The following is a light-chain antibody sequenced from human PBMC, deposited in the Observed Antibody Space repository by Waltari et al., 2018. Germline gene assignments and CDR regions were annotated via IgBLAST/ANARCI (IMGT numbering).Light chain of an antibody. Sequence: DIVVTHPPLSLPVTPGEPASISCRSSQSLLYSNGYHYLDWYLQRPGQSPQLLIYLGSGRASGVPDRFSGSGSGTDFTLKISRVEAEDVGVYYCMQSLQIPITFGQGTRLEI. CDR3: MQSLQIPIT. V-gene: IGKV2-28*01. CDR1: QSLLYSNGYHY. CDR2: LGS. J-gene: IGKJ5*01.